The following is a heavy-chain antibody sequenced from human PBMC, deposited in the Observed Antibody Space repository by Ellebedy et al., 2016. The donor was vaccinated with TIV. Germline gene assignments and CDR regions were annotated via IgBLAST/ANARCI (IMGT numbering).Heavy chain of an antibody. V-gene: IGHV3-23*01. CDR1: GFTFSSYA. D-gene: IGHD6-19*01. CDR2: ISGSGSST. CDR3: ARVRMSGWDQDALDI. Sequence: GGSLRLXXAASGFTFSSYAMSWVRQAPGKGLEWVSAISGSGSSTYYADSVKGRFTISRDNSKNTLYLKMNSLRAEDAAVYYCARVRMSGWDQDALDIWGQGTMVTVSS. J-gene: IGHJ3*02.